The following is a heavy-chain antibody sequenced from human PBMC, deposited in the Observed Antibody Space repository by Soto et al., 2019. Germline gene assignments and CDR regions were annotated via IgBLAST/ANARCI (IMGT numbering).Heavy chain of an antibody. D-gene: IGHD3-22*01. CDR3: ALRSMAVVPEY. CDR1: GDSISSYY. V-gene: IGHV4-59*01. J-gene: IGHJ4*02. Sequence: QVQLQESGPGLVKPSETLSLTCAVSGDSISSYYCMWIRQPPGKGLESIGYLYYGRRGNYNLSLKSPVTFSVHTSTNQCSLTLSSMTAADTAVYYCALRSMAVVPEYWGQGTLVTVSS. CDR2: LYYGRRG.